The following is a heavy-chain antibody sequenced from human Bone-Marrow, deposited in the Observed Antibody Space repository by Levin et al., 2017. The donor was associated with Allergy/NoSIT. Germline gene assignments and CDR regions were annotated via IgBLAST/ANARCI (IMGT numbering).Heavy chain of an antibody. CDR3: TSGAVAAAGPTGYSYYFGMDV. CDR2: VKSKGDGGAT. Sequence: LSLTCAGSGFTFTNAWMNWVRQAPGKGLEWVGRVKSKGDGGATDYAVPVKGRFTISRDDSNSTLFLRMSGLKPADTAVYECTSGAVAAAGPTGYSYYFGMDVWGQGTTVTVS. CDR1: GFTFTNAW. J-gene: IGHJ6*02. V-gene: IGHV3-15*07. D-gene: IGHD6-13*01.